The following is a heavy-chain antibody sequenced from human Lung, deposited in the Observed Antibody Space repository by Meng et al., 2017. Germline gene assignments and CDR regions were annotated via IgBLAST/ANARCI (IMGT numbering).Heavy chain of an antibody. CDR1: GYPFTIYG. V-gene: IGHV1-18*01. D-gene: IGHD6-19*01. J-gene: IGHJ4*02. CDR2: ISVYNVNT. Sequence: GHRVQSGAVGRETGVSGRAPCKASGYPFTIYGSSWVRQAHGQGFEWMGWISVYNVNTNYAQKFQGRVTMTTDTSTSTTYMELRSLRSDDTGVYYCARSPYSSGWPNFDSWGQGTLVTVSS. CDR3: ARSPYSSGWPNFDS.